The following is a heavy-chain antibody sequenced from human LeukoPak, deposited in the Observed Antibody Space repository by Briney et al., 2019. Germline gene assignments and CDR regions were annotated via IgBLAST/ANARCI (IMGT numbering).Heavy chain of an antibody. Sequence: GSLRLSCAASGFTFSDYYMSWIRQPPGKGLEWIGEINHSGSTNYNPSLKSRVTISVDTSKNQFSLKLSSVTAADTAVYYCARGSGWVVPAAINYWGQGTLVTVSS. V-gene: IGHV4-34*01. D-gene: IGHD2-2*01. CDR3: ARGSGWVVPAAINY. CDR2: INHSGST. CDR1: GFTFSDYY. J-gene: IGHJ4*02.